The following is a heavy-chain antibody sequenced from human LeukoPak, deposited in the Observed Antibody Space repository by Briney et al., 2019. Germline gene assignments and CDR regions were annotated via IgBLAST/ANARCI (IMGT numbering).Heavy chain of an antibody. V-gene: IGHV3-23*01. CDR3: ARGFGELSGTGDY. Sequence: GGSLRLSCAASGFTFSSYAMSWVRQAPGKGLEWVSAISGSGGSTYYADSVKGRFTISRDNAKNSLYLQMNSLRAEDTAVYYCARGFGELSGTGDYWGQGTLVTVSS. CDR2: ISGSGGST. D-gene: IGHD3-10*01. J-gene: IGHJ4*02. CDR1: GFTFSSYA.